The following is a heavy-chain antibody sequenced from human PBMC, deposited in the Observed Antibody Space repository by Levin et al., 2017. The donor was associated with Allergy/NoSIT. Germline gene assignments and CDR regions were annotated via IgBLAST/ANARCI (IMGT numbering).Heavy chain of an antibody. J-gene: IGHJ5*02. CDR1: GFTFSDYY. CDR2: ISSSSSYT. CDR3: ARTDRDYYGSGSYYNVEWFDP. Sequence: GESLKISCAASGFTFSDYYMSWIRQAPGKGLEWVSYISSSSSYTNYADSVKGRFTISRDNAKNSLYLQMNSLRAEDTAVYYCARTDRDYYGSGSYYNVEWFDPWGQGTLVTVSS. V-gene: IGHV3-11*03. D-gene: IGHD3-10*01.